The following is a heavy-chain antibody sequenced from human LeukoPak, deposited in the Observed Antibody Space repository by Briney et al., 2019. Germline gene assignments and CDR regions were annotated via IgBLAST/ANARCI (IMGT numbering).Heavy chain of an antibody. CDR1: GGSISSGGYY. V-gene: IGHV4-31*03. Sequence: SETLSLTCTVSGGSISSGGYYWSWILQHPGKGLEWIGYIYYSGSTYYNPSLKSRVTISVDTSKNQFSLKLSSVTAADTAVYYCAVTTERYLDYWGQGTLVTVSS. J-gene: IGHJ4*02. CDR3: AVTTERYLDY. D-gene: IGHD4-17*01. CDR2: IYYSGST.